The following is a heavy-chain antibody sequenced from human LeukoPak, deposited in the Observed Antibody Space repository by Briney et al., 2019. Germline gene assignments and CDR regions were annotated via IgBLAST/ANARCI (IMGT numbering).Heavy chain of an antibody. J-gene: IGHJ6*02. CDR2: INPNSGGT. Sequence: AASVRVSCTASGYTFTGYYMHWVRQAPGQGLEWMGWINPNSGGTNYAQKVQGRVTMTRDTSISTAYMELSRLRSDDTAVYYCAREGRAHGGPPRGMDVWGQGTTVTVSS. CDR1: GYTFTGYY. CDR3: AREGRAHGGPPRGMDV. D-gene: IGHD3-3*01. V-gene: IGHV1-2*02.